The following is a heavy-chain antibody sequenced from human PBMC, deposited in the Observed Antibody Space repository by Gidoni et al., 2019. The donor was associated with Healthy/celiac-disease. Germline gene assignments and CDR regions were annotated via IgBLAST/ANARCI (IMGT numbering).Heavy chain of an antibody. CDR2: IWYDGSNN. V-gene: IGHV3-33*01. D-gene: IGHD1-26*01. Sequence: VAVIWYDGSNNYYADSVKGRFTISRDNSKNTRYLQMNSLRSEDTAVYYCAREVPSLNSESYFVPRAFDYWGQGTLVTVSS. J-gene: IGHJ4*02. CDR3: AREVPSLNSESYFVPRAFDY.